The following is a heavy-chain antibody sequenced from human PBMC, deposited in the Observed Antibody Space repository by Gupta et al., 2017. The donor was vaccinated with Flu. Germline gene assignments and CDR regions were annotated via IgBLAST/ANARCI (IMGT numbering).Heavy chain of an antibody. J-gene: IGHJ4*02. V-gene: IGHV4-31*02. Sequence: WIRHLPGKGLEWIGYINYSGNTKDNPSHTNRIAISFDTSQNHFSLILSCATAADTGVDYCARDNWAEGFCRSTGGHFLDHWGQGASVTVSS. D-gene: IGHD2-8*02. CDR3: ARDNWAEGFCRSTGGHFLDH. CDR2: INYSGNT.